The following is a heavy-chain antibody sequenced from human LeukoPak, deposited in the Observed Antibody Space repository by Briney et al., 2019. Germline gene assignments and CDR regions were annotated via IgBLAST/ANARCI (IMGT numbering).Heavy chain of an antibody. V-gene: IGHV5-51*01. CDR2: IYPGDSDT. J-gene: IGHJ4*02. D-gene: IGHD1-1*01. Sequence: GESLKISCKGSGYTFTNYWIAWVRQMPGKGLEWMGTIYPGDSDTRYSSSFQGQVTISADKSISTAYLRWSSLEASDTAMYYCARRFGRTTDYWGQGTLVTVSS. CDR1: GYTFTNYW. CDR3: ARRFGRTTDY.